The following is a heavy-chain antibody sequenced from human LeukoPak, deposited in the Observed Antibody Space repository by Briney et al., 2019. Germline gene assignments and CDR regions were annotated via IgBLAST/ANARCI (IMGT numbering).Heavy chain of an antibody. J-gene: IGHJ4*01. D-gene: IGHD2-2*02. V-gene: IGHV4-59*12. CDR3: AREQEDIVVVPAAIGY. Sequence: PSETLSLTCTASGGSISSYYWSWIRQPPGKGLEWIGYIYYSGSTNYNPSLKSRVTISVDTSKNQFSLKLSSVTAADTAVYYCAREQEDIVVVPAAIGYWGQEPWSPSPQ. CDR2: IYYSGST. CDR1: GGSISSYY.